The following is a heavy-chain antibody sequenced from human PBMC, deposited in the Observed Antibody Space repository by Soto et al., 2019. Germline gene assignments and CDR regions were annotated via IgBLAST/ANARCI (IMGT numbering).Heavy chain of an antibody. CDR3: AALVTFGGVIGLPDDAFDI. J-gene: IGHJ3*02. CDR1: GFTFTSSA. CDR2: IVVGSGNT. D-gene: IGHD3-16*02. Sequence: GASVKVSCKASGFTFTSSAVQWVRQARGQRLEWIGWIVVGSGNTNYAQKFQERVTITRDMSTSTAYMELRSLRSEDTAVYYCAALVTFGGVIGLPDDAFDIWGQGTMVTVSS. V-gene: IGHV1-58*01.